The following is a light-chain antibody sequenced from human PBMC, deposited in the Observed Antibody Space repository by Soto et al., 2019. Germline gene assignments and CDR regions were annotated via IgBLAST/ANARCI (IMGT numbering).Light chain of an antibody. CDR1: STNIGGGYG. CDR2: GNT. Sequence: SALTQPPSVSGAPGQRVSISCTGSSTNIGGGYGVHWYQQRTGTAPKLPIVGNTIRPPAVPARFSASTSGTSVSLAITGLQAEDERDYCCQSYASPRSARYVVGTGTNVTVL. J-gene: IGLJ1*01. CDR3: QSYASPRSARYV. V-gene: IGLV1-40*01.